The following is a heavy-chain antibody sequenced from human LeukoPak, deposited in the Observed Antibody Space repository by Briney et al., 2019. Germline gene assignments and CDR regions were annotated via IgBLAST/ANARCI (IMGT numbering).Heavy chain of an antibody. Sequence: GGSLRLSCSASGFAFCDCGMHWLRPAPGKGLEWVAVVSYDGSEKHYGDSVKGRVTISRDISRSTLHLQMNSLRVEDTGIYYCVKEQASGWYRVADYWGQGTLVTVSS. CDR1: GFAFCDCG. CDR3: VKEQASGWYRVADY. V-gene: IGHV3-30*18. D-gene: IGHD6-19*01. CDR2: VSYDGSEK. J-gene: IGHJ4*02.